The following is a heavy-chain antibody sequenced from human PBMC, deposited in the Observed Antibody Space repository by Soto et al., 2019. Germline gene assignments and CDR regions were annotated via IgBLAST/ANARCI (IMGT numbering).Heavy chain of an antibody. J-gene: IGHJ4*02. D-gene: IGHD5-18*01. V-gene: IGHV1-69*13. CDR2: IIPIFGTA. Sequence: ASVKVSCKASGGTFSSYAISWVRQAPGQGLEWMGGIIPIFGTANYAQKFQGRVTITADESTSTAYMELSSLRSEDTAVYYCARDPGSYGSLYYFDYWGQGTLVTVSS. CDR1: GGTFSSYA. CDR3: ARDPGSYGSLYYFDY.